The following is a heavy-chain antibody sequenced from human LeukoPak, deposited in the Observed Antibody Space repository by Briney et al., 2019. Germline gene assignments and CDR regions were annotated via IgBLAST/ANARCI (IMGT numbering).Heavy chain of an antibody. J-gene: IGHJ4*02. CDR2: ISSSSSTI. D-gene: IGHD1-26*01. Sequence: GGSLRLSCAASGFTFSSYSMNWVRQAPGKGLEWVSYISSSSSTIYYADSVKGRFTISRDNAKNSLYLQMNSLRAEDTAVYYCARPGVSGSWDYYFDYWGQGTLVTVSS. CDR1: GFTFSSYS. CDR3: ARPGVSGSWDYYFDY. V-gene: IGHV3-48*04.